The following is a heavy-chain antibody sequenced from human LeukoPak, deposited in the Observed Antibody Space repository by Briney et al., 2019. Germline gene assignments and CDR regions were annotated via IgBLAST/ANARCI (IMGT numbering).Heavy chain of an antibody. J-gene: IGHJ3*02. D-gene: IGHD1-26*01. CDR3: ARSPYSESYYGDALDI. CDR2: ISSSASGI. Sequence: GGSLRLSCAASGFTFSSYSMNWVRQAPGKGLEWVSYISSSASGIYYADSVKGRFTVSRDNAKNSLYLQMNSLRAEDTAVYYCARSPYSESYYGDALDIWGQGTVVTVSS. V-gene: IGHV3-48*04. CDR1: GFTFSSYS.